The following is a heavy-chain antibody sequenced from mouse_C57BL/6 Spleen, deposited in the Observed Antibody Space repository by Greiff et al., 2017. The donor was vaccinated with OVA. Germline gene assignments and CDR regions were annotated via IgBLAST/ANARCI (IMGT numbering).Heavy chain of an antibody. Sequence: VKLVESEGGLVQPGSSMKLSCTASGFTFRDYYMAWVRQVPEKGLEWVANINYDGSSTYYLDSLKSRFIISRDNAKNILYLQMSSLKSEDTATYYCARLGRRYAMDYWGQGTSVTVSS. D-gene: IGHD4-1*01. V-gene: IGHV5-16*01. CDR1: GFTFRDYY. CDR2: INYDGSST. J-gene: IGHJ4*01. CDR3: ARLGRRYAMDY.